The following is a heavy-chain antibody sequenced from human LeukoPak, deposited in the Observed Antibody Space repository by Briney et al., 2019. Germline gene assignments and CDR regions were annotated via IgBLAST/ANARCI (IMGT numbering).Heavy chain of an antibody. V-gene: IGHV1-2*02. CDR3: ARDKDRWLKVRYYYYMDV. J-gene: IGHJ6*03. CDR1: GYTFTGYY. Sequence: ASVKVSCKASGYTFTGYYMHWVRQAPGHGLEWMGWINPNSGGTNYAQKFQGRVTMTRDTSTSTVYMELSSLRSEDTAVYYCARDKDRWLKVRYYYYMDVWGKGTTVTISS. CDR2: INPNSGGT. D-gene: IGHD5-12*01.